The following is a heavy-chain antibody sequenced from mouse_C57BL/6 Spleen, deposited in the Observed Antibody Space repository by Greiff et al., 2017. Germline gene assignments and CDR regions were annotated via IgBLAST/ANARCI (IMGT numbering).Heavy chain of an antibody. Sequence: EVKLVESGGGLVQPGGSLKLSCAASGFTFSDYYMYWVRQTPEKRLEWVAYISNGGGSTYYPDTVKGRFTISRDNAKNTLYLQMSRLKSEDTAMYYCARRGGYYDYDGYAMDYWGQGTSVTVSS. J-gene: IGHJ4*01. D-gene: IGHD2-4*01. CDR2: ISNGGGST. V-gene: IGHV5-12*01. CDR1: GFTFSDYY. CDR3: ARRGGYYDYDGYAMDY.